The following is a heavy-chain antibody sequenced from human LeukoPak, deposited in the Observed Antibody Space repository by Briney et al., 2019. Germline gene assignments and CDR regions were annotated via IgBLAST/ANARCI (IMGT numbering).Heavy chain of an antibody. CDR2: IYYSGST. V-gene: IGHV4-31*03. J-gene: IGHJ6*03. CDR3: ARAPFTYDFWSGYYYYYYMDV. Sequence: PSQTLSLTCTVSGGSISSGGYYWSWIRQHPGKGLEWIGYIYYSGSTYYNPSLKSRVTISVDTSKNQFSLKLSSVTAADTAVYYCARAPFTYDFWSGYYYYYYMDVWGKGTTVTVSS. D-gene: IGHD3-3*01. CDR1: GGSISSGGYY.